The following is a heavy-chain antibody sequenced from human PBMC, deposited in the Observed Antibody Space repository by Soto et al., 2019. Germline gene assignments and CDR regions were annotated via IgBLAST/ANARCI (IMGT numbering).Heavy chain of an antibody. CDR2: ISAYNGNR. CDR3: ARGRIVASIHDAFEV. J-gene: IGHJ3*01. Sequence: QGHLLQSGDEVKTPGASVRVSCRASGYPFTSYGIRWVRQAPGQGLEWVAWISAYNGNRDTAQKFQGRVTIILGTSTDTAHEELGDLISADTGGYYCARGRIVASIHDAFEVWGQGTKVTVSS. D-gene: IGHD5-12*01. V-gene: IGHV1-18*01. CDR1: GYPFTSYG.